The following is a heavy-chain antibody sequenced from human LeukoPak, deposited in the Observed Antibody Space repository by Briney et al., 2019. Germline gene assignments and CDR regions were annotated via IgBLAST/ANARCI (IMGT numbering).Heavy chain of an antibody. CDR1: GFTFSSYS. CDR3: AREAGRVYYYYMDV. CDR2: ISSSSYI. Sequence: GGSLRLSCAASGFTFSSYSMNWVRQAPGKGLEWVSSISSSSYIYYADSVKGRFTISRDNSKNTLYLQMNSLRAEDTAVYYCAREAGRVYYYYMDVWGKGTTVTVSS. J-gene: IGHJ6*03. V-gene: IGHV3-21*01.